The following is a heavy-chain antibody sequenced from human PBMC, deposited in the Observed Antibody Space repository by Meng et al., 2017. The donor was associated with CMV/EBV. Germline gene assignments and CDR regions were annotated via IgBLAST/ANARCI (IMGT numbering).Heavy chain of an antibody. CDR3: ARNNYGFWGGGVYYYGMDV. J-gene: IGHJ6*02. CDR2: IDWEDDK. V-gene: IGHV2-70*20. D-gene: IGHD3-3*01. Sequence: SGPTLVKPTQTFTLTCTFSGFSLSTSGMCVSWVRQPPGKALEWLALIDWEDDKYYSTALKTRLTISKDTSKNQVVLTKTYNDPGDTATYCCARNNYGFWGGGVYYYGMDVWGQGTTVTVSS. CDR1: GFSLSTSGMC.